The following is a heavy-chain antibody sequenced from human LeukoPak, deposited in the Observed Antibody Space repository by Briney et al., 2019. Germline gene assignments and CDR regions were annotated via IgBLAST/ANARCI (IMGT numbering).Heavy chain of an antibody. CDR1: GGSISSYY. CDR2: INHSGST. D-gene: IGHD3-10*01. Sequence: PSETLSLTCTVSGGSISSYYWSWIRQPPGKGLEWIGEINHSGSTNYNPSLKSRVTISVDTSKNQFSLKLSSVTAADTAVYYCAGRERITMVRGVPNGMDVWGQGTTVTVSS. CDR3: AGRERITMVRGVPNGMDV. J-gene: IGHJ6*02. V-gene: IGHV4-34*01.